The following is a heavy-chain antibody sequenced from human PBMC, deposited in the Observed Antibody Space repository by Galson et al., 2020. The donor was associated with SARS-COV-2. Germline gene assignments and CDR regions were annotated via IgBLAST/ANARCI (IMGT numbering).Heavy chain of an antibody. CDR3: AKGCGASCLTHDSFDT. V-gene: IGHV3-21*04. CDR1: GFTFSSYS. D-gene: IGHD2-15*01. CDR2: ISSSSSYI. Sequence: GESLKISCAASGFTFSSYSMNWVRQAPGKGLEWVSSISSSSSYIYYADSVKGRFTISRDNSKNTLFLQMNSLRADDTAIYYCAKGCGASCLTHDSFDTWGQGTMVTVSS. J-gene: IGHJ3*02.